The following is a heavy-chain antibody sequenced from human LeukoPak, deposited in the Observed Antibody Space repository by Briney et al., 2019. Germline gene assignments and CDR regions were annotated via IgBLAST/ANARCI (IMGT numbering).Heavy chain of an antibody. CDR2: FDPEDGET. V-gene: IGHV1-24*01. Sequence: ASVKVSCKVSGYTLTELSMHWVRQAPGKGLEWMGGFDPEDGETIYAQKFQGRVTMTRNTSISTAYMELSSLRSEDTAVYYCARARIAAESLYFDYWGQGTLVTVSS. CDR1: GYTLTELS. CDR3: ARARIAAESLYFDY. J-gene: IGHJ4*02. D-gene: IGHD6-13*01.